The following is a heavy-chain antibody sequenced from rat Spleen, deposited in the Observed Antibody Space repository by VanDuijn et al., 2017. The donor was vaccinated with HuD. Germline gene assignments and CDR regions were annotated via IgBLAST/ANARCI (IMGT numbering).Heavy chain of an antibody. Sequence: EVQLVESGGGSVQPGGSLKLSCAASGFTFSDYYMAWVRQAPKKGLEWVASISYEGSATYYGDSVKGRFTISRDNAKSTLYLQMDSLRSEDTATYYCVRHTYFDYWGQGVMVTVSS. J-gene: IGHJ2*01. CDR1: GFTFSDYY. CDR3: VRHTYFDY. V-gene: IGHV5-22*01. CDR2: ISYEGSAT.